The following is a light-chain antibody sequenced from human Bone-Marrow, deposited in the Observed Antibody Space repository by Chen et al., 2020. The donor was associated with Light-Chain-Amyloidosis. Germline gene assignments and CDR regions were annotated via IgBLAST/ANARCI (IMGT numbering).Light chain of an antibody. CDR3: QTWGIANWV. CDR2: LNSDGSH. CDR1: SGHSSYA. Sequence: QLVLTQSPSASAPLGASVKLTCTLSSGHSSYAIAWHQQQPEKGPRYLMKLNSDGSHSKGDGIPDRFSGSSSGAERYLTISSLQSEDEADYYCQTWGIANWVFGGGTKLTVL. V-gene: IGLV4-69*02. J-gene: IGLJ3*02.